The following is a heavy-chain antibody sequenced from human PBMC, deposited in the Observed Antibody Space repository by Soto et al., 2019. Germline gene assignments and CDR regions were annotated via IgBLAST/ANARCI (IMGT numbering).Heavy chain of an antibody. V-gene: IGHV1-46*03. J-gene: IGHJ6*03. CDR1: GYTFTSYY. CDR3: ARDANIVATYGNYYYMDV. CDR2: INPSGGST. Sequence: ASVKVSCKASGYTFTSYYMHWVRQAPGQGLEWMGIINPSGGSTSYAQKFQGRVTMTRDTSTSTVYMELSSLRSEDTAVYYCARDANIVATYGNYYYMDVWGKGTTVTVSS. D-gene: IGHD5-12*01.